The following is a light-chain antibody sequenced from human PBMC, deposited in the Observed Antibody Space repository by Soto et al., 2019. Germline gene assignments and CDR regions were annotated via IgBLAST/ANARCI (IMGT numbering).Light chain of an antibody. Sequence: QPVLTQSPAASASLGASVTLTCTLSSGHSTYAIAWHQQQPEKGPRYLRKVDSDGSSHSKGDGIPDRFSGSSYGAERYLTVAGLQSEDEADYYCQTWGTGIRVFGGGTKLTVL. CDR3: QTWGTGIRV. V-gene: IGLV4-69*01. J-gene: IGLJ3*02. CDR1: SGHSTYA. CDR2: VDSDGSSH.